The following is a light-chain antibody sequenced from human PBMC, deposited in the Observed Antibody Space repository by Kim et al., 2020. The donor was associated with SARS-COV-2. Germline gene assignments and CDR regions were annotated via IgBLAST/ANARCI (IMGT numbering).Light chain of an antibody. V-gene: IGLV3-1*01. CDR3: QAWDSSTAV. CDR2: QDT. Sequence: SYELTQPPSVSVSPGQTASITCSGDKLGDKYACWYQQKPGQSPVPVIYQDTKRPSAIPERFSGSNSGNTATLTIGGTQAMDEADYYCQAWDSSTAVFGGGTQLTVL. CDR1: KLGDKY. J-gene: IGLJ2*01.